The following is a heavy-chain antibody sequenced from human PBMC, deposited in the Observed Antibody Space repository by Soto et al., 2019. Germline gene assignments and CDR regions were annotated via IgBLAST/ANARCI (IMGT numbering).Heavy chain of an antibody. CDR3: ARGHYYYGMDV. Sequence: SETLSLTCTVSNGAVSSGTYSWSWVRQPPGKGLEWIGYIYYSGTTYYTPSLKSRLTMSMDRANDHFSLNLTSVTAADTAVYFCARGHYYYGMDVWGQGITVTVSS. CDR1: NGAVSSGTYS. J-gene: IGHJ6*02. CDR2: IYYSGTT. V-gene: IGHV4-30-2*01.